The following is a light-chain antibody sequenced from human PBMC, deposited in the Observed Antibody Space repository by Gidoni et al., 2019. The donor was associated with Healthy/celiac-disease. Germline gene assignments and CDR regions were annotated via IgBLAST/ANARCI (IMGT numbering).Light chain of an antibody. CDR3: QQSYSTPWT. CDR1: QSISSY. Sequence: DIQMTQSPTSLSASVGDRVTITCRASQSISSYLNLYQQKPGKAPKLLIYAASSLQSGVPSRFSGSGSGTDFTLTISSLQPEDFATYYWQQSYSTPWTFGQGTKVKSN. CDR2: AAS. V-gene: IGKV1-39*01. J-gene: IGKJ1*01.